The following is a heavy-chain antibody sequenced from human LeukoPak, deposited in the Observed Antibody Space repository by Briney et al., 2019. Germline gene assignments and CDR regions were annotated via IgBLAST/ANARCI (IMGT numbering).Heavy chain of an antibody. CDR3: ATYPGPTIQGSFDY. CDR1: EGTFSNHG. V-gene: IGHV1-46*01. Sequence: ASVRVSCKASEGTFSNHGVAWVRQAPGQGLEWMGAIDPSSGNTQFAPKFEGRVTVTTDTSTSTVYMEMSSLRSDDTAMYYCATYPGPTIQGSFDYWGQGTLVTVSS. J-gene: IGHJ4*02. CDR2: IDPSSGNT. D-gene: IGHD5-18*01.